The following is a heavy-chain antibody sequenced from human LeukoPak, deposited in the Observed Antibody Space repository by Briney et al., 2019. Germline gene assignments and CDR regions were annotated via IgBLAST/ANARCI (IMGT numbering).Heavy chain of an antibody. D-gene: IGHD6-13*01. J-gene: IGHJ4*02. CDR3: AREDEAAAGYY. Sequence: GASVKVSCKASGYTFTGYYMHWVRQAPGQGLEWMGWINPNSGGTNYAQKFRGRVTMIRDTSISTAYMELSRLRSDDTAVYYCAREDEAAAGYYWGQGTLVTVSS. CDR1: GYTFTGYY. V-gene: IGHV1-2*02. CDR2: INPNSGGT.